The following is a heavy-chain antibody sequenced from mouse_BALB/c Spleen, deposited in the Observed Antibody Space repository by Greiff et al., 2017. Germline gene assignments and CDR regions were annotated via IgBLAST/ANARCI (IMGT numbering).Heavy chain of an antibody. J-gene: IGHJ2*01. CDR1: GYTFTSYW. V-gene: IGHV1S81*02. CDR3: ARGITTVVGDY. Sequence: QVQLQQPGAELVKPGASVKLSCKASGYTFTSYWMHWVKQRPGQGLEWIGEINPSNGRTNYNEKFKSKATLTVDKSSSTAYMQLSSLTSEDSAVYFCARGITTVVGDYWGQGTTLTVSS. D-gene: IGHD1-1*01. CDR2: INPSNGRT.